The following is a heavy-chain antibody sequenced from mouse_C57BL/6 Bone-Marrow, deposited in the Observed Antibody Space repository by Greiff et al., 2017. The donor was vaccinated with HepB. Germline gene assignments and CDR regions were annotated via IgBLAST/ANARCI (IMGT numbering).Heavy chain of an antibody. CDR3: ARNGDYYGSSYVY. J-gene: IGHJ2*01. V-gene: IGHV1-80*01. Sequence: QVQLQQSGAELVKPGASVKISCKASGYAFSSYWMNWVKQRPGKGLEWIGQIYPGDGDTNYNGKFKGKATLTADKSSSTAYMQLSSLTSEDSAVYFCARNGDYYGSSYVYWGQGTTLTVSS. CDR2: IYPGDGDT. CDR1: GYAFSSYW. D-gene: IGHD1-1*01.